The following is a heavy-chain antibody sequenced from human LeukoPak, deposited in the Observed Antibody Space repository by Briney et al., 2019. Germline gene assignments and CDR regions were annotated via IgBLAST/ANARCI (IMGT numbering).Heavy chain of an antibody. CDR1: GYTFTSYG. CDR2: ISAYNGNT. V-gene: IGHV1-18*01. J-gene: IGHJ6*03. D-gene: IGHD3-10*01. CDR3: ARHRYYYRSGSYYGAPYYMDV. Sequence: ASVKVSCKASGYTFTSYGISWVRQAPGQGLEWMGWISAYNGNTNYAQKLQGRVTMTTDTSTSTAYMELRSLRSDDTAVYYCARHRYYYRSGSYYGAPYYMDVWGKGTTVTISS.